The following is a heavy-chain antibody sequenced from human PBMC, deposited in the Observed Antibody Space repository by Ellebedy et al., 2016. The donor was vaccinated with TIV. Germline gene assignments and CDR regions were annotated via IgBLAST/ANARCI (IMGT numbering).Heavy chain of an antibody. J-gene: IGHJ4*02. CDR2: IIPILGRP. Sequence: ASVKVSCKASGGTFSSYGINWVRQAPGQGLEWMGRIIPILGRPDYAQTFQGRVTIYADKSTGTPYLELSTLRSEDTAVYYCARDRDRSGWLDYWGQGTLVIVSS. D-gene: IGHD6-19*01. V-gene: IGHV1-69*04. CDR1: GGTFSSYG. CDR3: ARDRDRSGWLDY.